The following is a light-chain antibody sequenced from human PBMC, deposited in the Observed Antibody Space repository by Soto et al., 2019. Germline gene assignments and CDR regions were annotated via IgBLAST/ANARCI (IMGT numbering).Light chain of an antibody. J-gene: IGKJ5*01. CDR1: HSVSSSY. Sequence: EIVLTQSPDTLSLSPGERATLSCRTSHSVSSSYLAWYQQKPGQAPRLLIYGASSMATGIPHRFSGSGSGTDFTLTISRLEPEDFAVYYCQQYGRSPPITFGQGTRLEIK. CDR2: GAS. V-gene: IGKV3-20*01. CDR3: QQYGRSPPIT.